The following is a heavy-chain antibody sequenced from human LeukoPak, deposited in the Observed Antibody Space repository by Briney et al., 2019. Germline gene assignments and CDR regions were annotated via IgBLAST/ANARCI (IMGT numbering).Heavy chain of an antibody. D-gene: IGHD2-2*01. CDR2: INPNNGDT. CDR3: ARANFLYCSSTTCLFDY. J-gene: IGHJ4*02. CDR1: GYTFTDYY. Sequence: GASVKVSFKASGYTFTDYYMHWVRQAPGQGMEWMGWINPNNGDTNYAQKFQGRVTMTRDTSISTAHMELSRLRSDDTAVYYCARANFLYCSSTTCLFDYWGQGTLVIVSS. V-gene: IGHV1-2*02.